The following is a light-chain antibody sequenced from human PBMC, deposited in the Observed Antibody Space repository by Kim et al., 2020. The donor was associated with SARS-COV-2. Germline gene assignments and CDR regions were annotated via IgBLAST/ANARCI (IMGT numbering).Light chain of an antibody. Sequence: DIQMTQSPSTLSASVGDRVTITCRASQNIRSWLAWYQQKPGKAPKFLISKASSLESGVPSRFSGSGSETEFTLTISNLQPDDFATYYCQQYQSYWTFGQGTKVDIK. J-gene: IGKJ1*01. V-gene: IGKV1-5*03. CDR3: QQYQSYWT. CDR1: QNIRSW. CDR2: KAS.